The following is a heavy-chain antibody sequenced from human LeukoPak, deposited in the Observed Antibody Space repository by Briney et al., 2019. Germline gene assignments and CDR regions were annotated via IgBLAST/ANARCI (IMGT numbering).Heavy chain of an antibody. CDR1: GFTFSSYW. CDR3: ARGHCSSTSCHQGLDY. CDR2: IYSGGST. V-gene: IGHV3-53*01. Sequence: GGSLRLSCAASGFTFSSYWMSWVRQAPGKGLEWVSVIYSGGSTYYADSVKGRFTISRDNSKNTLYLQMNSLRAEDTAVYYCARGHCSSTSCHQGLDYWGQGTLVTVSS. J-gene: IGHJ4*02. D-gene: IGHD2-2*01.